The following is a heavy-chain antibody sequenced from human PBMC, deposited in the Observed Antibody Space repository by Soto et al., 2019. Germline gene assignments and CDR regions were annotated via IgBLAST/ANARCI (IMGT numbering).Heavy chain of an antibody. J-gene: IGHJ4*02. V-gene: IGHV4-59*01. CDR2: IYYSGST. D-gene: IGHD3-22*01. CDR1: GGSISSYY. Sequence: PSETLSLTCTVSGGSISSYYWIWLRQPPGKGLEWIGYIYYSGSTNYNPSLKSRVTISVDTSKNQFSLKLSSVTAADTAVYYCASFSYYYCSGLTYEYWCQGTLFTDSS. CDR3: ASFSYYYCSGLTYEY.